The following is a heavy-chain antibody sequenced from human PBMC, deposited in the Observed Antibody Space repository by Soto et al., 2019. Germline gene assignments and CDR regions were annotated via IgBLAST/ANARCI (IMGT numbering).Heavy chain of an antibody. CDR2: INHSGST. Sequence: SETLSLTCAVYGGSFSGYYWSWIRQPPGKGLEWIGEINHSGSTNYNPSIKSRVTISVDTSKNQFSLKLSSVTAADTAVYYCARGQVLRFLEWLSNLSPFDYWGQGTLVTVSS. CDR3: ARGQVLRFLEWLSNLSPFDY. V-gene: IGHV4-34*01. D-gene: IGHD3-3*01. CDR1: GGSFSGYY. J-gene: IGHJ4*02.